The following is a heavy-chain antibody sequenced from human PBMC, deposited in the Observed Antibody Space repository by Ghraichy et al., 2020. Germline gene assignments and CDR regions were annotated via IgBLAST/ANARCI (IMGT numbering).Heavy chain of an antibody. CDR1: GFTFRDYF. J-gene: IGHJ4*02. V-gene: IGHV3-11*01. CDR3: ARAVYGSGTYCNDN. Sequence: GGSLRLSCAASGFTFRDYFMSWVRQAPGKGLEWIAYIGTIDNRIYYGESVKGRFTISRDNAKNLLHLQMNSLRDADTAVYYCARAVYGSGTYCNDNWGQGIQVTVSS. CDR2: IGTIDNRI. D-gene: IGHD3-10*01.